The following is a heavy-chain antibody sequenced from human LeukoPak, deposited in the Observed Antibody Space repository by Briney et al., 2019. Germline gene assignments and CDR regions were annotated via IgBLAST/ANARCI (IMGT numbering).Heavy chain of an antibody. CDR2: INHSGST. CDR1: GGSFSGYY. CDR3: ARALWFGFNNRNYFDY. V-gene: IGHV4-34*01. J-gene: IGHJ4*02. D-gene: IGHD3-10*01. Sequence: PSETLSLTCAVYGGSFSGYYWSWIRQPPGKGLEWIGEINHSGSTNYNPSLKSRVTISVDTSKNQFSLKLSSVTAADTAVYYCARALWFGFNNRNYFDYWGQGTLVTVSP.